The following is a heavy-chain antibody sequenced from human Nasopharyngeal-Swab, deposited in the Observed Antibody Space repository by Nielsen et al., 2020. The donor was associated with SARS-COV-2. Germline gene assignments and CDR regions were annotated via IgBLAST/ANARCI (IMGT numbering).Heavy chain of an antibody. Sequence: VGHASRMGLGWVAVISYDGSNKYYADSVKGRFTISRDNSKNTLYLQMNSLRAEDTAVYYCARAPSPPYSSSYYYYGMDVWGQGTTVTVSS. CDR2: ISYDGSNK. D-gene: IGHD6-6*01. CDR3: ARAPSPPYSSSYYYYGMDV. J-gene: IGHJ6*02. V-gene: IGHV3-30*04.